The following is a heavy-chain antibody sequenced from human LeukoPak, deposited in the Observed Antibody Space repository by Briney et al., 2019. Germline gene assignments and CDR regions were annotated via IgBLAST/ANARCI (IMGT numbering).Heavy chain of an antibody. J-gene: IGHJ4*02. CDR2: IYHSGST. V-gene: IGHV4-38-2*02. Sequence: SETLSLTCTVSGYSISSGYYWGWIRQPPGKGLEWIGSIYHSGSTYYNPSLKSRVTISVDTSKNQFSLKLSSVTAADTAVYYCAREGDYYYDSSGSFDYWGQGTLVTVSS. CDR3: AREGDYYYDSSGSFDY. D-gene: IGHD3-22*01. CDR1: GYSISSGYY.